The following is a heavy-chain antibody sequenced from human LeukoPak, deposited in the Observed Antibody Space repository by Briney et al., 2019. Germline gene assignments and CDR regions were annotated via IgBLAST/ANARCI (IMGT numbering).Heavy chain of an antibody. D-gene: IGHD3-10*01. Sequence: SETLSLTCTVSGDSISSNNYYWAWIRQPPGKGLEWIGSIPYSGSTYYNPSLKSRVTMSVDTSKNQFSLKLSSVTAADTAVYYCAREGKFFKYYGSGSKESYYYMDVWGKGTTVTVSS. J-gene: IGHJ6*03. CDR3: AREGKFFKYYGSGSKESYYYMDV. CDR1: GDSISSNNYY. V-gene: IGHV4-39*07. CDR2: IPYSGST.